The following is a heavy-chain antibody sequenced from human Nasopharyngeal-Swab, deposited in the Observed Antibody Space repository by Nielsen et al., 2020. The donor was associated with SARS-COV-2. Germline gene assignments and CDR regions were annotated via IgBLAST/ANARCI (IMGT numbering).Heavy chain of an antibody. J-gene: IGHJ5*02. CDR3: VKDLYASGNYGWFDP. CDR2: TAYSGKT. CDR1: GASATSSY. V-gene: IGHV4-59*02. Sequence: SQTLSPTCTLSGASATSSYWTWIRQPPGRGLEWVASTAYSGKTTYNPSLLTRLSISIDPSTNQVSLRLKSVTAADTTLYYCVKDLYASGNYGWFDPWGQGALVTVSS. D-gene: IGHD3-10*01.